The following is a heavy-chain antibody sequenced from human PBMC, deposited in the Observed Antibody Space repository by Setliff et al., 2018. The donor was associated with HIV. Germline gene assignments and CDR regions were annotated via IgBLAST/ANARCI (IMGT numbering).Heavy chain of an antibody. CDR2: FDPEDGET. V-gene: IGHV1-24*01. CDR3: SNGADVGGYSGYDFNY. D-gene: IGHD5-12*01. J-gene: IGHJ4*02. Sequence: ASVKVSCKVYGYTLSELSIHWVRQAPRKGLEWMGRFDPEDGETIYAEKLQDRVTISVDRSRNTVYMELSSLRTEDTAVYFCSNGADVGGYSGYDFNYWGQGTLVTVSS. CDR1: GYTLSELS.